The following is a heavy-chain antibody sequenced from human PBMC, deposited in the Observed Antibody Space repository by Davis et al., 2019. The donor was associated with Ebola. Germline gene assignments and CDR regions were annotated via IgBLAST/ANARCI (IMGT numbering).Heavy chain of an antibody. Sequence: GESLKISCAASGFTFSSYGMHWVHQAPGKGLEWVAIIWYDGTNKYYADSVKGRFTISRDNSKNTLYLQMNSLRAEDTAVYYCATTPQYSSGQNKPFDYWGQGTLVTVSS. J-gene: IGHJ4*02. CDR1: GFTFSSYG. V-gene: IGHV3-33*01. CDR2: IWYDGTNK. CDR3: ATTPQYSSGQNKPFDY. D-gene: IGHD6-19*01.